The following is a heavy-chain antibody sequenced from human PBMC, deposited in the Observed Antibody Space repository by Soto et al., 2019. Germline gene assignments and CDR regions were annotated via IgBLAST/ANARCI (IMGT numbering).Heavy chain of an antibody. CDR2: TRNKANSYTT. D-gene: IGHD2-2*01. Sequence: GGSLRLSCAASGFTFSDHYMDWVRQAPGKGLEWVGRTRNKANSYTTEYAASVKGRFTISRDDSKNSLYLQMNSLKTEDTAVYYCATGRYRSSNRSHGDYCGMHLWCQATTVTVS. CDR1: GFTFSDHY. CDR3: ATGRYRSSNRSHGDYCGMHL. J-gene: IGHJ6*02. V-gene: IGHV3-72*01.